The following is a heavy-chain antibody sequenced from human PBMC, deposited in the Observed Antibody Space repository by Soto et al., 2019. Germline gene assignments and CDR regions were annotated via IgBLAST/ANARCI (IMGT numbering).Heavy chain of an antibody. V-gene: IGHV1-2*02. D-gene: IGHD3-10*01. CDR1: GYTFTDYY. CDR2: INPNVGGT. J-gene: IGHJ5*02. Sequence: QVQLVQSGAEVKKPGASVYVSCKASGYTFTDYYVHWVRQAPGQGLEWMGWINPNVGGTNYARKVQGRVTMTRDTSTSTVYMQLTRLRPDETAIYYCARGGREFPRIPYDTWGQGTLVTVSS. CDR3: ARGGREFPRIPYDT.